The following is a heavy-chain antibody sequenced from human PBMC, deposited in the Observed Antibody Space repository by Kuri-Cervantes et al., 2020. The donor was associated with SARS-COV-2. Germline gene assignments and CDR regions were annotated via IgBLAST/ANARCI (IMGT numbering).Heavy chain of an antibody. CDR1: GFNFSTSD. CDR2: ISSDGKNK. J-gene: IGHJ4*02. CDR3: ARYRSGWSFDY. Sequence: GGSLRLSCVASGFNFSTSDMHWVRQAPGKGLEWVTFISSDGKNKKCMASGKGRFTISRDNSQNTLHLQMKSLRDEDTAIYYCARYRSGWSFDYWGQGTLVTVSS. V-gene: IGHV3-30*03. D-gene: IGHD6-19*01.